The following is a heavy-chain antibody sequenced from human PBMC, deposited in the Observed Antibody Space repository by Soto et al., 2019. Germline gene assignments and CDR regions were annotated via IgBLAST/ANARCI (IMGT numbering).Heavy chain of an antibody. CDR3: ARDFHAYDILTGYYYYYMDV. V-gene: IGHV3-7*01. CDR1: GSTFSSFW. J-gene: IGHJ6*03. D-gene: IGHD3-9*01. CDR2: INQGGSEK. Sequence: GGSLRLSCAASGSTFSSFWMSWVRQAPGKGLEWVANINQGGSEKYYVDSVKGRFTISRDNAKNSLYLQMNSLRAEDTAVYYCARDFHAYDILTGYYYYYMDVWGKGTTVTVSS.